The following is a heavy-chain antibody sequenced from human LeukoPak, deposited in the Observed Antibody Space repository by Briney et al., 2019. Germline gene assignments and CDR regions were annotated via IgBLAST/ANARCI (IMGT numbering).Heavy chain of an antibody. V-gene: IGHV3-11*01. J-gene: IGHJ6*02. CDR2: ISSSGSTV. CDR3: ARVRLWFGELNYYYYGMDV. CDR1: GFTFSDYY. D-gene: IGHD3-10*01. Sequence: GGSLRLSCAASGFTFSDYYMSWIRQAPGKGLEWVSYISSSGSTVYYANSVEGRFTISRDNAKNSLYLQMNSLRAEDTAVYYCARVRLWFGELNYYYYGMDVWGQGTTVTVSS.